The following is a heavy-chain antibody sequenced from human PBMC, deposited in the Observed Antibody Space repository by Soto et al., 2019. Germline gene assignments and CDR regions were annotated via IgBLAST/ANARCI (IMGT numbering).Heavy chain of an antibody. V-gene: IGHV1-24*01. Sequence: ASVKVSCKVSGYTLTELSIHWVRQAPGKGLEWMVGFDPEDGETIYAQKFQGRITMTTDTSTSTVYMELRSLRSEDTAVYYCARSSGGVFGIIIEGSNWLAPRGQGSLVTVSS. J-gene: IGHJ5*02. CDR1: GYTLTELS. CDR3: ARSSGGVFGIIIEGSNWLAP. CDR2: FDPEDGET. D-gene: IGHD3-16*02.